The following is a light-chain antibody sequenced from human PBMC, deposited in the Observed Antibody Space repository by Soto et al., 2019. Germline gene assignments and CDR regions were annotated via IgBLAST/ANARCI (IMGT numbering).Light chain of an antibody. V-gene: IGKV3-20*01. Sequence: IVLTQSPATLSLYPGERATLSCRASQSVSSYLAWYQQKPGQAPRLLIYDASNRATGIPARFSGSGSGTDFTLTISRLEPEDFAVYYCQQYGSSPPLTFGQGTRLEI. CDR2: DAS. CDR3: QQYGSSPPLT. CDR1: QSVSSY. J-gene: IGKJ5*01.